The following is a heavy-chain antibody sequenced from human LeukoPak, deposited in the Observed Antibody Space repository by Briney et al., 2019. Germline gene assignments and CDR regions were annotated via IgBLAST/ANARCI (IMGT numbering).Heavy chain of an antibody. CDR3: ARRGHSSSWYGY. V-gene: IGHV1-3*04. J-gene: IGHJ4*02. CDR2: INTGNGNT. D-gene: IGHD6-13*01. Sequence: ASVKVSCKASGYTFSSYAMHWVRQAPGQRLEWMGWINTGNGNTKYSEKFQGRVTITRDTSASTAYMELSRLRSDDTAVYYCARRGHSSSWYGYWGQGTLVTVSS. CDR1: GYTFSSYA.